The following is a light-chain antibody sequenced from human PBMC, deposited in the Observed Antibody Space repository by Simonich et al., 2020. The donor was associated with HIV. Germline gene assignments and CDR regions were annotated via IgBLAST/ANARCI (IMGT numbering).Light chain of an antibody. Sequence: IQMTQSPSSLSASVGDRVTITCLARQPIRNSLAWYQQKPGKAPKLLLYFASRVESGVPSRFSGSGSGTDYTLTISSLQPEDFATYYCQQFYTSVVTFGGGTKVEI. V-gene: IGKV1-NL1*01. CDR1: QPIRNS. J-gene: IGKJ4*01. CDR2: FAS. CDR3: QQFYTSVVT.